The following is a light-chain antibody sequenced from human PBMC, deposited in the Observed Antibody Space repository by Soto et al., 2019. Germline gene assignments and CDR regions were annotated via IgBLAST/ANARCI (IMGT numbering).Light chain of an antibody. CDR3: SSYTSSSTYV. CDR1: SSDVGAHNF. Sequence: QSVLTQPASVSGSPGQAITISCSGSSSDVGAHNFVSWYQHHPGKAPKLMIYEVSNRPSGVSNRFSGSKSGNTAPLTISGLQAEDEADYYCSSYTSSSTYVFGTGTKVTVL. J-gene: IGLJ1*01. CDR2: EVS. V-gene: IGLV2-14*01.